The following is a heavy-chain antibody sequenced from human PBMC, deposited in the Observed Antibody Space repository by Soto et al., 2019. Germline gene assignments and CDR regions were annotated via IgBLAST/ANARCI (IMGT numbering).Heavy chain of an antibody. CDR2: IDPSDSYT. D-gene: IGHD6-13*01. V-gene: IGHV5-10-1*01. CDR1: GYSFTSYW. CDR3: ARRFIAAAVFWFDP. J-gene: IGHJ5*02. Sequence: RGESLKISCKGSGYSFTSYWISWVRQMPGKGLEWMGRIDPSDSYTNYSPSFQGHVTISADKSISTAYLQWGSLKASDTAMYYCARRFIAAAVFWFDPWGQGTLVTVSS.